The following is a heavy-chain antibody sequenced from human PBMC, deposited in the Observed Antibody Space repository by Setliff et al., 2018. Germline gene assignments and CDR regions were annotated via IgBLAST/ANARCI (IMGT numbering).Heavy chain of an antibody. CDR2: ITGSGDIT. Sequence: GGSLRLSCAASGFTLRHFAVTWVRQTPGRGLGWVSSITGSGDITKYGDSVRGRFTISRDNSKNTVYLQMNSLRAEDTAKYYCAKDPNGDYIGAFDSWGRGTLVTVSS. J-gene: IGHJ5*01. CDR3: AKDPNGDYIGAFDS. D-gene: IGHD4-17*01. CDR1: GFTLRHFA. V-gene: IGHV3-23*01.